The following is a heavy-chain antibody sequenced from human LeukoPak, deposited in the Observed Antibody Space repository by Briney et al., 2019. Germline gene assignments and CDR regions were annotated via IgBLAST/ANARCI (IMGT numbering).Heavy chain of an antibody. J-gene: IGHJ5*02. Sequence: ASVKVSRKASGYTFTGYYMHWVRQAPGQGLEWMGWINPNSGGTNYAQKFQGRVTMTRDTSISTAYMELSRLRSDDTAVYYCARADSSSWYGELGFDPWGQGTLVTVSS. V-gene: IGHV1-2*02. CDR3: ARADSSSWYGELGFDP. D-gene: IGHD6-13*01. CDR1: GYTFTGYY. CDR2: INPNSGGT.